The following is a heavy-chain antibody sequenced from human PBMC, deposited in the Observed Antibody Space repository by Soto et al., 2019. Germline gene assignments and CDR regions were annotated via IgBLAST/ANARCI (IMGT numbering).Heavy chain of an antibody. V-gene: IGHV3-33*01. D-gene: IGHD3-3*01. CDR1: GFTFSSYG. CDR2: IWYDGSNK. CDR3: ARAGVDFWSGSLPFGY. Sequence: PGGSLRLSCAASGFTFSSYGMHWVRQAPGKGLEWVAVIWYDGSNKYYADSVKGRFTISRDNSKNTLYLQMNSLRAEDTAVYYCARAGVDFWSGSLPFGYWGQGTLVTVSS. J-gene: IGHJ4*02.